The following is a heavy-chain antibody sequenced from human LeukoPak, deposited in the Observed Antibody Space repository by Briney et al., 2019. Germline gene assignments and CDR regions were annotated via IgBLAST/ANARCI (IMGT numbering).Heavy chain of an antibody. CDR3: ARVFTIFGVVITYYMDV. D-gene: IGHD3-3*01. CDR1: GYSFSNYG. CDR2: ISTYNGNT. Sequence: GASVKVSCKPSGYSFSNYGISWVRQAPGRGLEWMGWISTYNGNTNYAQKFQGRVTMTTGTSTSTAYMELRSLRFDDTAVYYCARVFTIFGVVITYYMDVWGKGTTVTVSS. V-gene: IGHV1-18*01. J-gene: IGHJ6*03.